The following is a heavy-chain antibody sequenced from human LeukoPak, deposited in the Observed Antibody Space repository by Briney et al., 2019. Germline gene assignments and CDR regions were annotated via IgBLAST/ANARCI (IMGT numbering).Heavy chain of an antibody. CDR3: AKVETAAAATLRGFDY. Sequence: GGSLRLSCAVSGFTFSSYAMSWVCQAPGKGLEWVSSIGGSGGSTYYADSVKGRFTISRDNSKNTLYLQMNSLRAEDTAVYYCAKVETAAAATLRGFDYWGQGTLVTVSS. J-gene: IGHJ4*02. CDR1: GFTFSSYA. V-gene: IGHV3-23*01. CDR2: IGGSGGST. D-gene: IGHD6-13*01.